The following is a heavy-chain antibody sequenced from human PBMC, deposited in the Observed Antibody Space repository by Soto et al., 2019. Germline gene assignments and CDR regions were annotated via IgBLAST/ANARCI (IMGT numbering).Heavy chain of an antibody. CDR2: ISYDGNNK. CDR1: GFTFSSYA. D-gene: IGHD3-22*01. CDR3: VKEANPFINTLVVLIFDY. V-gene: IGHV3-30*14. Sequence: GGSLRLSCAASGFTFSSYAMHWVRQAPGKGLEWVTVISYDGNNKYYADSVKGRFTISRDNSKNTLYLRMNSLRSDDTAVYYCVKEANPFINTLVVLIFDYWGQGTQVTVSS. J-gene: IGHJ4*02.